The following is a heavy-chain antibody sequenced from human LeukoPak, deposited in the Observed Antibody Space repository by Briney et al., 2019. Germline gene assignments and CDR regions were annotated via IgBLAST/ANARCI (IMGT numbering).Heavy chain of an antibody. CDR1: GGTFSSYA. D-gene: IGHD3-16*01. CDR3: ARKRGDYFDY. Sequence: ASVKVSCKASGGTFSSYAISWVRQAPGQELEWMGGIIPIFGTANYAQKFQGRVTITTDESTSTAYMELSSLRSEDTAVYYCARKRGDYFDYWGQGTLVTVSS. CDR2: IIPIFGTA. J-gene: IGHJ4*02. V-gene: IGHV1-69*05.